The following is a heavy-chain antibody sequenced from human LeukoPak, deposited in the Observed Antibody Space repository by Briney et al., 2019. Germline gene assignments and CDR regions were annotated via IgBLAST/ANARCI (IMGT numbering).Heavy chain of an antibody. V-gene: IGHV1-2*02. CDR2: INPNSGGT. Sequence: ASVKVSCKASGYTFTGYYMHWVRQAPGQGLEWMGCINPNSGGTNYAQKFQGRVTMTRDTSISTAYMELSRLRSDDTAVYYCARDRLRFGIYDYWGQGTLVTVSS. CDR3: ARDRLRFGIYDY. D-gene: IGHD3-10*01. CDR1: GYTFTGYY. J-gene: IGHJ4*02.